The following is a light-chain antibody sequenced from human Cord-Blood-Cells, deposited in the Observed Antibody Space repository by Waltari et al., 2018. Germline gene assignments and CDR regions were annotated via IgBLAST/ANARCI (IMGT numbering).Light chain of an antibody. CDR3: AAWDDSLSGRV. Sequence: SVLTQPPSVSGTPGQRVTTPCSGSSSNIGSNYVYWYQQHPGTTPKHLIYRNKQRPSGDPDRFSGSKSGTSAALAISGLRSEDEADYYCAAWDDSLSGRVFGGGTKLTVL. CDR2: RNK. CDR1: SSNIGSNY. J-gene: IGLJ3*02. V-gene: IGLV1-47*01.